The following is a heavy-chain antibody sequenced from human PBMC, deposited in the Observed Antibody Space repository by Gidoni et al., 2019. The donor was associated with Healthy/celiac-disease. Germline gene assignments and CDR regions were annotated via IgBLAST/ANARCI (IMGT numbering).Heavy chain of an antibody. CDR3: ARDPGEGTAAYYYYYGMDV. D-gene: IGHD3-10*01. CDR1: GYTFTGYY. Sequence: QVQLVQSGAEVKKPGASVKVSCKASGYTFTGYYMHWVRQAPGQGLEWMGWINPNSGGTNYAQKFQGRVTMTRDTSISTAYMELSRLRSDDTAVYYCARDPGEGTAAYYYYYGMDVWGQGTTVTVSS. J-gene: IGHJ6*02. V-gene: IGHV1-2*02. CDR2: INPNSGGT.